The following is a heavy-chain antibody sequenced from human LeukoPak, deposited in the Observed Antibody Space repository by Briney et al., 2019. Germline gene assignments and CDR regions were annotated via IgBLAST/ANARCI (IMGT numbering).Heavy chain of an antibody. CDR1: GGSFSGYY. CDR2: INHSGST. CDR3: ATSRWGARGYYFDY. J-gene: IGHJ4*02. V-gene: IGHV4-34*01. Sequence: PSETLSLTCAVYGGSFSGYYWSWIRQPPGKGLEWIGEINHSGSTNYNPSLKSRVTISVDTSKNQFSLKLSSVTAADTAVYYCATSRWGARGYYFDYWGQGTLVTVSS. D-gene: IGHD1-26*01.